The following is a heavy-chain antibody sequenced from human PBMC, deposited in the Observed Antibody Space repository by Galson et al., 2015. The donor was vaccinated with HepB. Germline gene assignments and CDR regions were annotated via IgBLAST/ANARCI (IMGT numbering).Heavy chain of an antibody. CDR3: ARTWSCCRMDV. V-gene: IGHV3-30-3*01. Sequence: SLRLSCAASGFTFSSYAMHWVRQAPGKGLEWVAVISYDGSNKYYADSVKGRFTISRDNSKNTLYLQMNSLRAEDTAVYYCARTWSCCRMDVWGQGTTVTVSS. J-gene: IGHJ6*02. D-gene: IGHD2-15*01. CDR2: ISYDGSNK. CDR1: GFTFSSYA.